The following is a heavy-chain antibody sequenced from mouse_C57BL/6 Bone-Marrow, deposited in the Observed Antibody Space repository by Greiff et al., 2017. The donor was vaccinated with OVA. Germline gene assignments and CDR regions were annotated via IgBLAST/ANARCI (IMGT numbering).Heavy chain of an antibody. D-gene: IGHD1-2*01. CDR3: AREGEYDGFYAMDY. J-gene: IGHJ4*01. CDR2: IDPSDSYT. CDR1: GYTFTSYW. Sequence: QVQLQQPGAELVKPGASVKLSCKASGYTFTSYWMQWVKQRPGQGLEWIGEIDPSDSYTNYNQKFKGKATLTVDTSSSTAYMQLSSLTSEDSAVYYCAREGEYDGFYAMDYWGQGTSVTVSS. V-gene: IGHV1-50*01.